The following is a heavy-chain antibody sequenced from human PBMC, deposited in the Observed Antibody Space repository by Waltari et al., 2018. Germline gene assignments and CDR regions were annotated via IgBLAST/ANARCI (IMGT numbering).Heavy chain of an antibody. CDR3: ATKMGTGAGYLDL. D-gene: IGHD1-1*01. J-gene: IGHJ2*01. Sequence: EVQLVETGGGLSQPGESLRLSCVAYGVNVGDRYMDWGRQAPGKVLEWVSVLYSGGASTYVDSVRGRFTITRDDSKNILFLQMNNLRADDSAVYYCATKMGTGAGYLDLWGRGTLVTVSS. V-gene: IGHV3-53*02. CDR1: GVNVGDRY. CDR2: LYSGGAS.